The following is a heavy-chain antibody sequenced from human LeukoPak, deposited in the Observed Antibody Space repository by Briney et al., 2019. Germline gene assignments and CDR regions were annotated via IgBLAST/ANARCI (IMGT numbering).Heavy chain of an antibody. D-gene: IGHD4-17*01. CDR2: ISSSGGTI. J-gene: IGHJ5*02. CDR3: ARDGATTETKAQNWFDP. V-gene: IGHV3-48*01. CDR1: GFTFSSYS. Sequence: GGSLRLSCAASGFTFSSYSMNWVRQAPGKGLEWVSYISSSGGTIYYADSVKGRFTISRDNAKNSLYLQMNSLRAEDTAVYYCARDGATTETKAQNWFDPWGQGTLVTVSS.